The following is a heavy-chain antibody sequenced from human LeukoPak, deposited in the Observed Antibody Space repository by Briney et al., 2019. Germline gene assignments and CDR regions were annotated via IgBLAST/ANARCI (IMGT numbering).Heavy chain of an antibody. CDR2: IHRSGSP. D-gene: IGHD1-14*01. V-gene: IGHV4-4*02. CDR3: AREILGGFNPGAY. Sequence: PSETLSLTCTVSLDSTTSNFWSWVRQPPGKGLEWIGEIHRSGSPDYNPSLQSRVTISIDRSRNQIVLELSSVTAADTAVYYCAREILGGFNPGAYWGQGTLVTVSS. CDR1: LDSTTSNF. J-gene: IGHJ4*02.